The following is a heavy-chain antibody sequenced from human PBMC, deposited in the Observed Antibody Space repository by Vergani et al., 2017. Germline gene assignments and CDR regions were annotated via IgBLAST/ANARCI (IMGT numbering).Heavy chain of an antibody. V-gene: IGHV3-73*01. CDR3: TRRGVDTAMVTFDY. CDR2: IRSKANSYAT. Sequence: EVQLVESGGGLVQPGGSLKLSCAASGFTFSGSAMHWVRQASGKGLEWVGRIRSKANSYATAYAESVKGMFTISRYDSKNTAYLQMNSLKTEDTAVYYCTRRGVDTAMVTFDYWGQGTLVTVSS. J-gene: IGHJ4*02. CDR1: GFTFSGSA. D-gene: IGHD5-18*01.